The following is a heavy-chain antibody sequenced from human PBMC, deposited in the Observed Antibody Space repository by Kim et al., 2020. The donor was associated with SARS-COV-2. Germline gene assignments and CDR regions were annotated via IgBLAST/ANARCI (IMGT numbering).Heavy chain of an antibody. J-gene: IGHJ6*02. D-gene: IGHD3-10*01. V-gene: IGHV3-15*01. CDR3: TTQPSSGVYYYGMDV. Sequence: APVKGRFTISRDDSKNTLYLQMNSLKTEDTAVYYCTTQPSSGVYYYGMDVWGQGTTVTVSS.